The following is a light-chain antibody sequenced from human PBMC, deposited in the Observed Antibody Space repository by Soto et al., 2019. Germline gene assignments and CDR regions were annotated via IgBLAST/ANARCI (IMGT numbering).Light chain of an antibody. J-gene: IGLJ3*02. V-gene: IGLV1-47*01. CDR2: RNN. CDR3: AAWDDSLSGV. CDR1: SSNIGSNY. Sequence: QSVLTQPPSASGTPGQRVTISCSGRSSNIGSNYVYWYQQLPGTAPKLLIYRNNQRPSGVPDRFSGSKSGTSASLAISGLRSEDEADYYCAAWDDSLSGVFGGGTQLTVL.